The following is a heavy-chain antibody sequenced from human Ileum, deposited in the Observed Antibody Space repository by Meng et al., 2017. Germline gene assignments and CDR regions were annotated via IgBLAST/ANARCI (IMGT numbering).Heavy chain of an antibody. CDR1: GHPISSSDW. J-gene: IGHJ4*02. CDR3: AHIFDS. Sequence: QVQVQESGPGLVEPSGTLSLSWAVSGHPISSSDWWSWVRQPPGKGLEWIAEMNLGGSPNYNPSLKSRVTMSVDKSNDHLSLQLTSVTAADTAVYYCAHIFDSWGQGTLVTVSS. V-gene: IGHV4-4*02. CDR2: MNLGGSP.